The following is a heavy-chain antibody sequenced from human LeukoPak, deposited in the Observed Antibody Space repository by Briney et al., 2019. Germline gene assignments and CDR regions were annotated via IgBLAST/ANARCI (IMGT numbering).Heavy chain of an antibody. V-gene: IGHV1-24*01. CDR2: FDPEDGET. CDR3: ATDRSGSYLYYFDY. J-gene: IGHJ4*02. CDR1: GYTLTELS. D-gene: IGHD1-26*01. Sequence: SVKVSCKVSGYTLTELSMHWVRQAPGKGLEWMGGFDPEDGETIYAQKFQGRVTMTEDTSTDTAYMELSRLRSEETAVYYCATDRSGSYLYYFDYWGQGALVTVSS.